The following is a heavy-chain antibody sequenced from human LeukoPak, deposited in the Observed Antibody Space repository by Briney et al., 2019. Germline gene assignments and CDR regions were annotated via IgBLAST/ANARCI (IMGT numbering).Heavy chain of an antibody. CDR1: GGSISSYY. Sequence: SETLSLTCTVSGGSISSYYWSWIRQPPGRGLEWIGHIYYSGSTNYSPSLKSRVTISVDTSKNQFSLKLTSVTPEDTAVYYCASSADGSGSYDWFDPWGQGTLVTVSS. D-gene: IGHD3-10*01. V-gene: IGHV4-59*12. CDR3: ASSADGSGSYDWFDP. CDR2: IYYSGST. J-gene: IGHJ5*02.